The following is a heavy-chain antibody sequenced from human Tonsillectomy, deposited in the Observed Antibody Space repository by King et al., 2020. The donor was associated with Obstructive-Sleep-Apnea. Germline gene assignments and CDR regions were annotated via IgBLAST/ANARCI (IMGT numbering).Heavy chain of an antibody. V-gene: IGHV3-30*04. CDR1: GFTFSSYA. Sequence: VQLVESGGGVVQPGRSLRLSCAASGFTFSSYAMHWVRQAPGKGLEWVAVTSYDGSNKYYADSVKGRFTISRDNSKNTLYLQMNSLRDEDTAVYYCAHLTTVNYYYYYGIEVWGQGTTVTVSS. J-gene: IGHJ6*02. CDR2: TSYDGSNK. CDR3: AHLTTVNYYYYYGIEV. D-gene: IGHD4-17*01.